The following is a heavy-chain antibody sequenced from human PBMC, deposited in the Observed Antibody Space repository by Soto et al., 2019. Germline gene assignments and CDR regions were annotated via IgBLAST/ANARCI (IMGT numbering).Heavy chain of an antibody. Sequence: QITLKESGPTLVKPTQTLTLTCTFSGFSLSTSGVGVGWIRQPPGKALEWLALIYWDDDKRYSPSLKSRLTITKDTSKNKVVLTMTNMYPVETATYSCAHSPIRSITGTRYYFDYWGHLTLVTVSS. D-gene: IGHD1-7*01. V-gene: IGHV2-5*02. CDR3: AHSPIRSITGTRYYFDY. J-gene: IGHJ4*01. CDR1: GFSLSTSGVG. CDR2: IYWDDDK.